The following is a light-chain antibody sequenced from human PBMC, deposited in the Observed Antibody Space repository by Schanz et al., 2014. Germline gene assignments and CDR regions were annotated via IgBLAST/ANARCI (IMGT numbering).Light chain of an antibody. V-gene: IGLV2-14*03. Sequence: QSALTQPASVSGSPGQSITISCTGTSSDVGRYNFVSWYQQHPDKAPKLMIYDVSNRPSGVSHRFSGSKSGNTASLTVSGLLAEDEADYYCSSYAGSNNFGVFGGGTKVTVL. CDR3: SSYAGSNNFGV. J-gene: IGLJ3*02. CDR2: DVS. CDR1: SSDVGRYNF.